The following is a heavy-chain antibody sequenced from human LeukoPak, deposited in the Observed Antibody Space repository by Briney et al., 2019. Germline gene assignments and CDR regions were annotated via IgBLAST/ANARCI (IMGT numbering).Heavy chain of an antibody. D-gene: IGHD4-17*01. CDR1: GGSIRSSSYY. J-gene: IGHJ4*02. Sequence: SETLSLTCSVSGGSIRSSSYYWDWLRQPLGRGPERVGSIHYSGSTYYTPSLKSRVTITVDTSKTQFSLKLSSVTAADTAVYYCARKDYGDFYFDYWGQGTLVTVSS. V-gene: IGHV4-39*01. CDR2: IHYSGST. CDR3: ARKDYGDFYFDY.